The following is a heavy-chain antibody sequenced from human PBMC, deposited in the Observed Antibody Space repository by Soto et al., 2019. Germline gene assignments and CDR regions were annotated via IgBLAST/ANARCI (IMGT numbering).Heavy chain of an antibody. CDR1: GFTFSDHG. J-gene: IGHJ6*02. CDR3: ARDRVVVTSTQDYDYAMDV. CDR2: VWFDGSNK. V-gene: IGHV3-33*01. D-gene: IGHD2-21*02. Sequence: GGSLRLSCAASGFTFSDHGMHWARQAPGKGLEWVAVVWFDGSNKDYADSVKGRFTISRDNSKNRLRLQMNNLRAEDTAVYYCARDRVVVTSTQDYDYAMDVWGQGTTVTVSS.